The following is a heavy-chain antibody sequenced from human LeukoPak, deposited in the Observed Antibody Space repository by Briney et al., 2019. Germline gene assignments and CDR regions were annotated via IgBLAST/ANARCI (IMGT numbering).Heavy chain of an antibody. Sequence: ASVKVSCKASGYTFTGYYMHWVRQAPGQGLEWMGWINPNSGGTNYAQKFQGRVTMTRDTSISTAYMELSRLRSDDTAVYYCARDYYYYDSSGPDAFDIWGQGTMVTVSS. CDR1: GYTFTGYY. V-gene: IGHV1-2*02. CDR2: INPNSGGT. J-gene: IGHJ3*02. D-gene: IGHD3-22*01. CDR3: ARDYYYYDSSGPDAFDI.